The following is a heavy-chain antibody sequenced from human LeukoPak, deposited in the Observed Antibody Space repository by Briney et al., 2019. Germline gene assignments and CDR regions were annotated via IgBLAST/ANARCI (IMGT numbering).Heavy chain of an antibody. CDR2: ISGSGFST. V-gene: IGHV3-23*01. D-gene: IGHD5-12*01. Sequence: PGGSLRLSCAASGFTFSSYGLSWVRQAPGKGLEWVSGISGSGFSTYSADSVRGRFTISRDNSKNTLYLQMNSLGVEDTAIYYCARDTGSGYDYFSYYFDYWGQGTLVTVSS. J-gene: IGHJ4*02. CDR1: GFTFSSYG. CDR3: ARDTGSGYDYFSYYFDY.